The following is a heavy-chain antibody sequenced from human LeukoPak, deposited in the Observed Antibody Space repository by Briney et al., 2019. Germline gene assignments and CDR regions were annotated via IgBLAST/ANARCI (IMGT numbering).Heavy chain of an antibody. D-gene: IGHD3-3*01. CDR3: ARGAANYDFWSGYFLDGIDV. Sequence: PSETLSLTCAVYGGSFSGYYWSWIRQPPGKGLEWIGEINHSGSTNYNPSLKSRVTISVDTSKNQFSLKLSSVTAADTAVYYCARGAANYDFWSGYFLDGIDVWGQGTTVTVSS. V-gene: IGHV4-34*01. J-gene: IGHJ6*02. CDR1: GGSFSGYY. CDR2: INHSGST.